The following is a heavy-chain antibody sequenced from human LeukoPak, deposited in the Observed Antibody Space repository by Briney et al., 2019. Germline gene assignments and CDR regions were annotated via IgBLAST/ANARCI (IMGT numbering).Heavy chain of an antibody. Sequence: SVKVSCKASGGTFSSYAISWVRQAPGQGLEWMGGSIPISGTANYAQKFQGRVTITADESTSTAYMELSSLRSEDTAVYYCARVPSPLPAAMYSYYYYGMDVWGQGTTVTVSS. CDR3: ARVPSPLPAAMYSYYYYGMDV. CDR2: SIPISGTA. CDR1: GGTFSSYA. V-gene: IGHV1-69*13. D-gene: IGHD2-2*01. J-gene: IGHJ6*02.